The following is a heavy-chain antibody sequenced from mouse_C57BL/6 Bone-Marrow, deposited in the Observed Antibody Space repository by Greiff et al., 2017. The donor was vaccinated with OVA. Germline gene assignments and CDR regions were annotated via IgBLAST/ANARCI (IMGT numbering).Heavy chain of an antibody. Sequence: EVQVVESGGGLVQPGESLKLSCESNEYEFPSHDMSWVRKTPEKRLELVAAINSDGGSTYYPDTMERRLIISRDNTKKTLYLQMSSLRSEDTALYYCARLGTVVSPYAMDYWGQGTSVTVSS. D-gene: IGHD1-1*01. V-gene: IGHV5-2*01. CDR3: ARLGTVVSPYAMDY. CDR2: INSDGGST. CDR1: EYEFPSHD. J-gene: IGHJ4*01.